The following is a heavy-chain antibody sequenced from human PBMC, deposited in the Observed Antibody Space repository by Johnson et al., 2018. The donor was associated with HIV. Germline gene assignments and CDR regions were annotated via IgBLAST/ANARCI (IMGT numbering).Heavy chain of an antibody. V-gene: IGHV3-74*01. CDR3: ARDAAPYYYDSSGGGGFDI. CDR2: INSDGSST. Sequence: VQLVESVGGLVQPGGSLRLSCAASGFTVSSNYMSWVRQAPGKGLVWVSRINSDGSSTSYADSVKGRFTISRDNAKNTLYLQMNSLRAEDTAVYYCARDAAPYYYDSSGGGGFDIWGQGTMVTVSS. CDR1: GFTVSSNY. J-gene: IGHJ3*02. D-gene: IGHD3-22*01.